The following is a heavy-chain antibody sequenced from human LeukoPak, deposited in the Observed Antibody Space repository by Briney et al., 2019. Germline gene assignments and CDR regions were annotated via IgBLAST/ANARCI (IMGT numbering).Heavy chain of an antibody. CDR3: VWYGGNSAYYYYGMDV. Sequence: SVKVSCKASGGTFSSYAISSVRQAPGQGGEWMGRIIPIFGIANSAQKFQGRVTITADKSTSTAYMELSSLRSEDTAADYCVWYGGNSAYYYYGMDVWGQGTTVTVSS. J-gene: IGHJ6*02. CDR1: GGTFSSYA. D-gene: IGHD4-23*01. V-gene: IGHV1-69*04. CDR2: IIPIFGIA.